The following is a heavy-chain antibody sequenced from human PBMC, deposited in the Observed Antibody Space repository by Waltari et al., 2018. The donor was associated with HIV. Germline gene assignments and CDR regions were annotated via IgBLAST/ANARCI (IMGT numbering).Heavy chain of an antibody. CDR2: ISSSSSYI. V-gene: IGHV3-21*01. D-gene: IGHD3-22*01. CDR3: ARVDYYHSTKSRYFDS. CDR1: GFSLSGCS. J-gene: IGHJ4*02. Sequence: EVQLVESGGGLVKPGGSLRLSCGASGFSLSGCSMNWVRQATGKGLEWVSSISSSSSYIYYADSVKGRFTISRDNAKNSLYLQMNSLRAEDTAVYYCARVDYYHSTKSRYFDSWGQGTLVTVSS.